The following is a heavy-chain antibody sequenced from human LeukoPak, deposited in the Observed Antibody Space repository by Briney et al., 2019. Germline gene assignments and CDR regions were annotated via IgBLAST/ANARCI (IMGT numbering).Heavy chain of an antibody. V-gene: IGHV3-20*04. CDR3: AKGTASIPIYMDV. D-gene: IGHD6-6*01. CDR2: INWDGYST. Sequence: AGGSLRLSCAASGFTFDDYGMNWVRQTPGRGLEWVSGINWDGYSTFYADSVQGRFTISRDNAKNSLYLQMNSLRAEDTALYYCAKGTASIPIYMDVWGKGTTVTISS. J-gene: IGHJ6*03. CDR1: GFTFDDYG.